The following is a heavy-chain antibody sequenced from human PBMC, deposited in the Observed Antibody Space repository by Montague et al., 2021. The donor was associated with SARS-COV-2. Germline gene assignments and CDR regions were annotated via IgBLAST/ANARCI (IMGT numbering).Heavy chain of an antibody. J-gene: IGHJ4*02. CDR1: GDSVSSSDHY. Sequence: SETLSLTCTVSGDSVSSSDHYWGWIRQPPGKGLEWLRIVYYSGYTYYXPSVKGRVTISIDASKNQFSLKLNSLTATDTAIYHCARRRLREDYFDFWGQGTLLTVSS. D-gene: IGHD5-12*01. CDR2: VYYSGYT. V-gene: IGHV4-39*01. CDR3: ARRRLREDYFDF.